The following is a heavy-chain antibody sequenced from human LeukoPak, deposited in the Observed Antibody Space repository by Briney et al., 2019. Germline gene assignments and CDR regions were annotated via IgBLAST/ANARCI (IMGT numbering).Heavy chain of an antibody. CDR2: IYYSGST. CDR3: ARGRAYYYGSGSRRWFDP. V-gene: IGHV4-39*07. CDR1: GGSISSGGYY. D-gene: IGHD3-10*01. J-gene: IGHJ5*02. Sequence: SETLSLTCTVSGGSISSGGYYWGWLRQPPGKGLEWIGSIYYSGSTYYNPSLKSRVTISVDTSKNQFSLKLSSVSAADTAVYYCARGRAYYYGSGSRRWFDPWGQGTLVTVSS.